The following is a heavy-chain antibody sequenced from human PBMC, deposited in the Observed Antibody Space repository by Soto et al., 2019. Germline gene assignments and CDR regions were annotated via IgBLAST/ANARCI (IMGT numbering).Heavy chain of an antibody. J-gene: IGHJ5*02. Sequence: TGGSLRLSGAASGFTFSSYAMHWVRQAPGRGLEWVAVISDDGSTKYYADSVKGRFTISRDNSKNTLYLQMNSLRAEATAVYYCAKDKLGTTWFDPWGQGPLVTVSS. CDR3: AKDKLGTTWFDP. CDR2: ISDDGSTK. CDR1: GFTFSSYA. V-gene: IGHV3-30-3*01. D-gene: IGHD1-7*01.